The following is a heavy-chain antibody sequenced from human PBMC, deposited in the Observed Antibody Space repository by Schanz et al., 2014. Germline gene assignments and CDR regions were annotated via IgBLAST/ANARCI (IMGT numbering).Heavy chain of an antibody. V-gene: IGHV3-23*04. J-gene: IGHJ6*02. CDR1: GFTFSSYA. Sequence: VQLVESGGGLVKPGGSLRLSCAASGFTFSSYAMSWVRQAPGKGLEWVSGISGSGGSTYYADSVKGRFTISRDNSKNTLYLQMNSLSADDTAVFYCAKGMGYCSGGTCYDYYYYGLDVWGQGTTXTVSS. CDR3: AKGMGYCSGGTCYDYYYYGLDV. CDR2: ISGSGGST. D-gene: IGHD2-15*01.